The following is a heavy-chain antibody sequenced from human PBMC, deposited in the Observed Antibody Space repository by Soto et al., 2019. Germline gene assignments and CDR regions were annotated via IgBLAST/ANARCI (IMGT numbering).Heavy chain of an antibody. J-gene: IGHJ5*02. D-gene: IGHD4-17*01. CDR2: TYYRSKWYN. CDR3: ARDKHDYFNRGIWFDT. Sequence: QVQLQQSGPGLVKPSQTLSLTCAISGDSVSSNGAAWNWIRQSPSRGLEWPGRTYYRSKWYNDYAVSVKSRITINPDTSKSQFSLKLNSVTPEDTAVYSCARDKHDYFNRGIWFDTWGQGILVTVSS. V-gene: IGHV6-1*02. CDR1: GDSVSSNGAA.